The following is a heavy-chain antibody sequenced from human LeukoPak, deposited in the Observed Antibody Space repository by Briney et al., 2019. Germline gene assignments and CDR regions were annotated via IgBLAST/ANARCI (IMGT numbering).Heavy chain of an antibody. CDR2: IYYSGTT. Sequence: PSETLSLTCTVSGGSLSSHYWSWIRQPPGKGLEWIGYIYYSGTTNYNPSLKSRVTISVDTSKNQFSLKLSSVTAADTAVYYCARGVYIAAAQYGYWGQGTLVTVSS. CDR3: ARGVYIAAAQYGY. D-gene: IGHD6-13*01. CDR1: GGSLSSHY. V-gene: IGHV4-59*11. J-gene: IGHJ4*02.